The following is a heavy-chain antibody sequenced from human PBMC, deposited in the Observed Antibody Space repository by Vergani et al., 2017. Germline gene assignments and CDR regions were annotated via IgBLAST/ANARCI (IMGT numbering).Heavy chain of an antibody. CDR1: GFPFSSYA. V-gene: IGHV3-30-3*01. CDR3: GRDQAAAVDY. CDR2: ISYDGSNK. D-gene: IGHD6-13*01. Sequence: VQLVESGGGVVQPGRSLRLSCAASGFPFSSYAMHWVRPAPGKGLEWVAVISYDGSNKYYADSVKGRFTISRDNSKNTLYLQMNSLRAEDTAVYYCGRDQAAAVDYWGQGTLVTVSA. J-gene: IGHJ4*02.